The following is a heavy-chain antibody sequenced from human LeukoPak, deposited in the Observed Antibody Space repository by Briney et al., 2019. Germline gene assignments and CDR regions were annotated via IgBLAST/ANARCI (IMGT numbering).Heavy chain of an antibody. D-gene: IGHD6-19*01. V-gene: IGHV3-30*18. J-gene: IGHJ4*02. CDR3: AKGPYSSGWNDFDY. Sequence: PGRSLRLSCAASGFTFSSYGMHWVRQAPGKGLEWVAVISYDGSNKYYADSVRGRLTISRDNSKNTLYLQMNSLRAEDTAVYYCAKGPYSSGWNDFDYWGQGALVTVSS. CDR1: GFTFSSYG. CDR2: ISYDGSNK.